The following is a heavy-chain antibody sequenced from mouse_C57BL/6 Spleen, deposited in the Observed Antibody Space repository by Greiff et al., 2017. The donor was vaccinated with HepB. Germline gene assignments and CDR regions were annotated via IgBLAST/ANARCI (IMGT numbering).Heavy chain of an antibody. V-gene: IGHV1-82*01. CDR1: GYAFSSSW. CDR2: IYPGDGDT. D-gene: IGHD1-1*01. CDR3: ASDWIYYGSSYDYFDY. Sequence: VQLQQSGPELVKPGASVKISCKASGYAFSSSWMNWVKQRPGKGLEWIGRIYPGDGDTNYNGKFKGKATLTADKSSSTAYMQLSSLTSEDSAVYFCASDWIYYGSSYDYFDYWGQGTTLTVSS. J-gene: IGHJ2*01.